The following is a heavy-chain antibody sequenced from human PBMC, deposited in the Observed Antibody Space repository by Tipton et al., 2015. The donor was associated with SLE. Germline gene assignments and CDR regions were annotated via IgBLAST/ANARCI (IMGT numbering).Heavy chain of an antibody. D-gene: IGHD1-26*01. CDR3: ARETVGGWFDP. V-gene: IGHV4-4*07. J-gene: IGHJ5*02. CDR1: GASLSSYY. Sequence: TLSLTCTVSGASLSSYYWSWIRQPAGKGLEWIGRIFTSGNTNYSPALKSRVTISVNTSRNQFSLRLSSVTAADTAVYHCARETVGGWFDPWGQGILVTVSS. CDR2: IFTSGNT.